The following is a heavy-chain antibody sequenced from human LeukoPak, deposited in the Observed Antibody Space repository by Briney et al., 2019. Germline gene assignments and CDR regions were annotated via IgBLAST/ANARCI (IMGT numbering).Heavy chain of an antibody. CDR2: IQQDGGEK. Sequence: GGSLRLSCAASGFTFSTYWMTWVRQAPGKGLEWVANIQQDGGEKKYVESVKGRFTISRDNAKNSLYLQMNSLRAEDTAVYYCARDIYGSGSYSVSALDVWGQGPRSPSP. D-gene: IGHD3-10*01. V-gene: IGHV3-7*01. CDR1: GFTFSTYW. J-gene: IGHJ6*02. CDR3: ARDIYGSGSYSVSALDV.